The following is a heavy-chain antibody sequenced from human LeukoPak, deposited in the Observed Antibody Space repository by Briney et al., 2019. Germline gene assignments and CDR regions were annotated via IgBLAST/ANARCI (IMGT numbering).Heavy chain of an antibody. CDR2: ISAYNGNT. CDR1: GYTFTSYG. J-gene: IGHJ6*02. CDR3: ARGYCSSTSCSHYYYYGMDV. Sequence: ASVKVSCKASGYTFTSYGISWVRQAPGQGREWMGWISAYNGNTNYAQKLQGRVTMTTDTSTSTAYMELRSLRSDDTAVYYCARGYCSSTSCSHYYYYGMDVWGQGTTVTVSS. V-gene: IGHV1-18*01. D-gene: IGHD2-2*01.